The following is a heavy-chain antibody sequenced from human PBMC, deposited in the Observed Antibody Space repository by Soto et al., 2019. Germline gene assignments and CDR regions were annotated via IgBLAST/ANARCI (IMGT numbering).Heavy chain of an antibody. CDR1: GGTFSSYS. V-gene: IGHV1-46*01. J-gene: IGHJ6*02. CDR2: ITPSSGTT. CDR3: AREWANNTVIGGVTYRYYHGMDV. D-gene: IGHD3-16*01. Sequence: GAPVKVSCKAFGGTFSSYSISWVRQAPGQRLEWMGGITPSSGTTRYAQNFQGRVTLTRDTSTSTVYMELTGLRSEDSAVYYCAREWANNTVIGGVTYRYYHGMDVWGQGTTVTVSS.